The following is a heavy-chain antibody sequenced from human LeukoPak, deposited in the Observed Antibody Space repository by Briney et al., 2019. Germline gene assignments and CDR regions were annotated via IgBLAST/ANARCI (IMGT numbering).Heavy chain of an antibody. J-gene: IGHJ4*02. CDR2: ISGSGGST. Sequence: GGSLRLSCAASGFTFSSYSMNWVRQAPGKGLEWVSAISGSGGSTYYADSVKGRFTISRDNSKNTLYLQMNSLRAEDTAVYYCAKSEDYYDSSGEGYWGQGTLVTVSS. D-gene: IGHD3-22*01. V-gene: IGHV3-23*01. CDR3: AKSEDYYDSSGEGY. CDR1: GFTFSSYS.